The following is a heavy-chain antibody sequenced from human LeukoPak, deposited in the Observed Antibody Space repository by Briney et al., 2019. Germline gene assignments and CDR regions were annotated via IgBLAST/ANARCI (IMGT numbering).Heavy chain of an antibody. J-gene: IGHJ6*02. Sequence: GGSLRLSCAASGFTFSSYGMHWVRQAPGKGLEWVAVISYDGSNKYYADSVKGRFTISRDNSKNTLYLQMNSLRAEDTAVYYCAKDPRRRFRYYYYGMDVWGQGTTVTVSS. CDR2: ISYDGSNK. D-gene: IGHD3-3*01. CDR1: GFTFSSYG. CDR3: AKDPRRRFRYYYYGMDV. V-gene: IGHV3-30*18.